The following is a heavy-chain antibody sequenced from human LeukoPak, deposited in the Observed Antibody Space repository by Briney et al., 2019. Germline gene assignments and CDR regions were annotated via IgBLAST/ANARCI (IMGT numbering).Heavy chain of an antibody. V-gene: IGHV1-18*01. J-gene: IGHJ5*02. CDR1: GGTFSSYA. CDR2: ISAYNGNT. D-gene: IGHD6-13*01. Sequence: ASVKVSCKASGGTFSSYAISWVRQAPGQGLEWMGWISAYNGNTNYAQKLQGRVTMTTDTSTSTAYMELRSLRSDDAAVYYCARGSSSWLDPWGQGTLVTVSS. CDR3: ARGSSSWLDP.